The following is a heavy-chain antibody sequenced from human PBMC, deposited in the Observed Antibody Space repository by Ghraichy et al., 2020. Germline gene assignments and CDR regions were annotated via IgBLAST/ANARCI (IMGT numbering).Heavy chain of an antibody. J-gene: IGHJ6*02. D-gene: IGHD2-2*01. CDR2: IWYDGSNK. V-gene: IGHV3-33*01. Sequence: GGSLRLSCAASGFTFSSYGMHWVRQAPGKGLEWVAVIWYDGSNKYYADSVKGRFTISRDNSKNTLYLQMNSLRAEDTAVYYCARGGAIVVVPAALYSGYDQGNWGYGMDVWGQGTTVTVSS. CDR3: ARGGAIVVVPAALYSGYDQGNWGYGMDV. CDR1: GFTFSSYG.